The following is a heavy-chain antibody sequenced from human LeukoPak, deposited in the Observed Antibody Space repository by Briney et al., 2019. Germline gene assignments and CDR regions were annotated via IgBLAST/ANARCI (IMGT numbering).Heavy chain of an antibody. D-gene: IGHD3-22*01. CDR1: GYTLTELS. V-gene: IGHV1-24*01. CDR2: FDPEDGET. Sequence: GASVKVSCKVSGYTLTELSMHWVRQAPGKGLEWMGGFDPEDGETIYAQKFQGRVTMTEDTSTDAAYMELSSLRSEDTAVYYCATAYYYDSSGYYRNWFDPWGQGTLVTVSS. J-gene: IGHJ5*02. CDR3: ATAYYYDSSGYYRNWFDP.